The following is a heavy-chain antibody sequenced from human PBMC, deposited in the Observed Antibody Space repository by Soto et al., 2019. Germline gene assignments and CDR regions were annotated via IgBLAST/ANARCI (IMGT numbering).Heavy chain of an antibody. Sequence: QVQLVQSGAEVRKPGASVTVSCRSSGDSFNDYYIHWVRQAPGQGLEWMGWINTNSGVTKYAQQFQGWVSMTRDTSIRTVYMQLSRLRSDDTAVYYCARESGGATATLDYYYFYMDVWGTGTTVTVSS. V-gene: IGHV1-2*04. CDR1: GDSFNDYY. J-gene: IGHJ6*03. CDR3: ARESGGATATLDYYYFYMDV. CDR2: INTNSGVT. D-gene: IGHD1-26*01.